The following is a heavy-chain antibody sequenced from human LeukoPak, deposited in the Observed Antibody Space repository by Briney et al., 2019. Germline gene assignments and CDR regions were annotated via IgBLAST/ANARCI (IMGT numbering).Heavy chain of an antibody. CDR2: IKPNNGDT. CDR1: GYSFTHHK. D-gene: IGHD4-17*01. Sequence: ASVKVSCKASGYSFTHHKVEWVRQAPGQALEWMGWIKPNNGDTKFSQKFQDRVTLTSDTSIDTAYMEMSGLTSDDTAIYYCARVLSAVTSTFDYWGQGTLVTVSS. J-gene: IGHJ4*02. V-gene: IGHV1-2*02. CDR3: ARVLSAVTSTFDY.